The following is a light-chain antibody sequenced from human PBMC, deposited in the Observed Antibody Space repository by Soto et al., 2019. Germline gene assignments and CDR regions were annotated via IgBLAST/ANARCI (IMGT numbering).Light chain of an antibody. CDR3: SSYTGTSNVVA. J-gene: IGLJ2*01. CDR2: DVT. Sequence: QSALTQPASVSGSPGQSITISCTGTSSDIGTYDYVSWYQQSPGKAPKLLISDVTHRPSGVSSRFSGSKSGNTASLTIAGLQAEDEDDYYCSSYTGTSNVVAFGGGTKLTVL. V-gene: IGLV2-14*01. CDR1: SSDIGTYDY.